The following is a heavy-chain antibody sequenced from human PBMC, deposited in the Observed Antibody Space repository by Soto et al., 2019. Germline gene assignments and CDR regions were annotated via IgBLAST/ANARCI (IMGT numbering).Heavy chain of an antibody. CDR2: IYYSGTT. D-gene: IGHD5-18*01. Sequence: SETLSLTCTVSGGSISSGDHYWSWIRQPPGKGLQWIGYIYYSGTTYYNPSLKSRVTISVDTSENQFSLKVNSVTAADTAVYYCARALIQLWPHYYYGMDVWGQGTTVNVS. CDR1: GGSISSGDHY. CDR3: ARALIQLWPHYYYGMDV. J-gene: IGHJ6*02. V-gene: IGHV4-30-4*01.